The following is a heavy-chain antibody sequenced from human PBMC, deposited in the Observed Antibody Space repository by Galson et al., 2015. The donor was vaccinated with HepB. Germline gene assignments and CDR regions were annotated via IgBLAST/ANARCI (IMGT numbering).Heavy chain of an antibody. D-gene: IGHD6-13*01. CDR3: ASLRIAAAGAGGGLWSY. CDR1: GGPLSGYY. J-gene: IGHJ4*02. V-gene: IGHV4-34*01. CDR2: INHSGST. Sequence: TLSLTCAVYGGPLSGYYWNWIRQPPGKGLEWIGEINHSGSTNYNPSLKSRVTILVDTSKNQFSLILNFVTAADTAVYYCASLRIAAAGAGGGLWSYWGQGTLVTVSS.